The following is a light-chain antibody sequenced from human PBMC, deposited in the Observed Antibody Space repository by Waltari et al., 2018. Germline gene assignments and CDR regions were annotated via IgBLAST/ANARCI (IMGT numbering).Light chain of an antibody. CDR2: LVS. J-gene: IGKJ2*01. V-gene: IGKV2-30*02. CDR1: QSLVHSNGNTY. CDR3: LQGTHWPPHT. Sequence: DVVLTQSPLSLPVTLGQSASISCRSSQSLVHSNGNTYLNWFHQRPGQSPRRLIYLVSNRDSDVPARFSGSGSDTDFTLKINRVEAEDVGIYYCLQGTHWPPHTFGQGTKVEI.